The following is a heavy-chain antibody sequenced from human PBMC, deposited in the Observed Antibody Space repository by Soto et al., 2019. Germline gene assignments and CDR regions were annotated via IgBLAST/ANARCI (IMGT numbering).Heavy chain of an antibody. CDR3: ARDPYSSSWYYYGMDV. D-gene: IGHD6-13*01. V-gene: IGHV3-11*01. CDR2: ISSSGSTI. J-gene: IGHJ6*02. CDR1: GFTFSDYY. Sequence: GSLRLSCAASGFTFSDYYMSRIRQAPGKGLEWVSYISSSGSTIYYAGSVKGRFTISRDNAKNSLYLQMNSLRAEDTAVYYCARDPYSSSWYYYGMDVWGQGTTVTVSS.